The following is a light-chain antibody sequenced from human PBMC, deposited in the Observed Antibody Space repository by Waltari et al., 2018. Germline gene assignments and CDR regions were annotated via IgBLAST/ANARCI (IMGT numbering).Light chain of an antibody. J-gene: IGKJ4*01. V-gene: IGKV3-11*01. Sequence: EIVLTQSPATLSLSPGERATLSCRASQSFNSYLAWYQQKPGQAPRPLIYDGSRRASGTPARFSGSGSGTDFTLTIGSLEPEDSAVYYCQQRSTWPLTFGGGTKVEIK. CDR2: DGS. CDR1: QSFNSY. CDR3: QQRSTWPLT.